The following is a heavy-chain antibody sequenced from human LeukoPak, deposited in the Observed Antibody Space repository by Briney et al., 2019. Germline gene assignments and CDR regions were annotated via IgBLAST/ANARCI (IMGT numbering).Heavy chain of an antibody. CDR1: GFTFDDYA. CDR2: ISWNSGSI. Sequence: GGSLRLSCAASGFTFDDYAMHWVRQAPGKGLEWVSGISWNSGSIGYADSVKGRFTISRDNAKNSLYLQMNSLRAEDTALYYCAKDPTYYYDSSGSNFDYWGQGTLVTVSS. D-gene: IGHD3-22*01. CDR3: AKDPTYYYDSSGSNFDY. V-gene: IGHV3-9*01. J-gene: IGHJ4*02.